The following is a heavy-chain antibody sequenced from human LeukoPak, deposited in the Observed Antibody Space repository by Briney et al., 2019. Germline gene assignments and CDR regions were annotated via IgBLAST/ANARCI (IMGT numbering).Heavy chain of an antibody. CDR1: GFTFSNYG. J-gene: IGHJ4*02. Sequence: GTSLRLSFAPSGFTFSNYGMHWVRQAPGKGLEWVAVIWHDGSNEYYADSVRGRFTISRDNSKNTLYLRMSSLRAEDTAVYYCAKDFKSSGCYALPYFDYWGQGTLVTVSS. V-gene: IGHV3-33*06. CDR2: IWHDGSNE. CDR3: AKDFKSSGCYALPYFDY. D-gene: IGHD6-19*01.